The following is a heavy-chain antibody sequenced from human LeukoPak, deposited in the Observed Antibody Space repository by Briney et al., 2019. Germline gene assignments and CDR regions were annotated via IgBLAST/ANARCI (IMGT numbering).Heavy chain of an antibody. Sequence: ASVTVSCKASGYTFTNYDISWVRQAPGQGLEWMGWISAYNGNTNYAQNLQGRVTMTTDTSTSTAYMELRSLRSDDTAVYYCARDISSISYYEGDDFDYWGQGTLVTVSS. D-gene: IGHD1-26*01. J-gene: IGHJ4*02. CDR1: GYTFTNYD. CDR2: ISAYNGNT. CDR3: ARDISSISYYEGDDFDY. V-gene: IGHV1-18*01.